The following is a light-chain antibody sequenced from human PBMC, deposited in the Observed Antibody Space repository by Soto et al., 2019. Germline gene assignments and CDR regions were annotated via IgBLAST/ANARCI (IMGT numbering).Light chain of an antibody. CDR2: DAS. J-gene: IGKJ1*01. Sequence: AIQLTQSPSSLSASVGDRVTITCRASQGISSALAWYQQKPGKAPKLLIYDASSLESGVPSRFSGSGSGTEFTLTISSLQPDDFATYYCQHYKMYSPWTFGQATKVDI. CDR3: QHYKMYSPWT. V-gene: IGKV1-13*02. CDR1: QGISSA.